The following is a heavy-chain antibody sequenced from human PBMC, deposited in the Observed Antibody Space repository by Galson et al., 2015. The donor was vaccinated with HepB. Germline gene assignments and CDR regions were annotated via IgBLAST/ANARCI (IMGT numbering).Heavy chain of an antibody. CDR1: GDSVSSNSAA. V-gene: IGHV6-1*01. CDR2: TYYRSKWYN. CDR3: ARGGGYSYGLNWFDP. Sequence: CAISGDSVSSNSAAWNWIRQSPSRGLEWLGRTYYRSKWYNDYAVSVKSRITINPDTSKNQFSLQLNSVTPEGTAVYYCARGGGYSYGLNWFDPWGQGTLVTVSS. J-gene: IGHJ5*02. D-gene: IGHD5-18*01.